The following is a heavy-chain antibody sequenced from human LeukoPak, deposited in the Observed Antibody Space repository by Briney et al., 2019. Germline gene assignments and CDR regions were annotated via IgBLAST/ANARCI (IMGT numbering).Heavy chain of an antibody. V-gene: IGHV3-30*18. J-gene: IGHJ4*02. D-gene: IGHD3-10*01. CDR3: AKEELRYFAY. CDR1: GFTFSSYG. CDR2: ISYDGSNK. Sequence: GGSLRLPCAASGFTFSSYGMHWVRQAPGKGLEWVAVISYDGSNKYYADSVKGRFTFSRDNSKNTLYLQMNSLRTEDTSIYYCAKEELRYFAYWGQGTLVTVSS.